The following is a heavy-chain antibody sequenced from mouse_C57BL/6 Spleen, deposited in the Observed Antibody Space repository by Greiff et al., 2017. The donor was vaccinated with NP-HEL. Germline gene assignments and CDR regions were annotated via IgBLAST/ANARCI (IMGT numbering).Heavy chain of an antibody. CDR3: GYDYDEGYAMDY. D-gene: IGHD2-4*01. Sequence: QVQLQQSGPELVKPGASVKISCKASGYAFSSSWMNWVKQRPGKGLEWIGRIYPGDGDTNYNGKFKGKATLTADKSSSTAYMQLSSLTSEDSAVYFCGYDYDEGYAMDYWGQGTSVTVSS. V-gene: IGHV1-82*01. J-gene: IGHJ4*01. CDR1: GYAFSSSW. CDR2: IYPGDGDT.